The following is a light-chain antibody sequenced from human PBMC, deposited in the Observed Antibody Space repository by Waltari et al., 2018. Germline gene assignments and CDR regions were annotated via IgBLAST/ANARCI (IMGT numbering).Light chain of an antibody. V-gene: IGLV7-43*01. CDR1: TVAVTSRSF. CDR3: LLFYGGAYV. Sequence: QTVVTQEPSLPVSPGGTVTPTCASSTVAVTSRSFPTWFQQKPGQPPRSLIHSANNKHSWTPARFSGSLIGGKAALTLSGVQPEDEAEYYCLLFYGGAYVFGTGTKLTVL. CDR2: SAN. J-gene: IGLJ1*01.